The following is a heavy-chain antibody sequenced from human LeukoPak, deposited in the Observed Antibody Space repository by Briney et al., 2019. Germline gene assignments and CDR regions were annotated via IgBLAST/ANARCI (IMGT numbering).Heavy chain of an antibody. D-gene: IGHD2-2*01. CDR2: IKQDGSDK. Sequence: GGSLRLSCAASGFTFSSYWMSWVRQAPGKGLEWVANIKQDGSDKYYVDSVKGRFTISRDNAKNSLYLQMNSLRAEDTAVYYCARDLIVPAAKNFDYWGQGTLVTVSS. J-gene: IGHJ4*02. V-gene: IGHV3-7*01. CDR1: GFTFSSYW. CDR3: ARDLIVPAAKNFDY.